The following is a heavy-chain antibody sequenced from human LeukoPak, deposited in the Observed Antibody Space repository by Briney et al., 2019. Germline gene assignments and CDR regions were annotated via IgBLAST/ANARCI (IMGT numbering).Heavy chain of an antibody. CDR2: ISYDGSNK. Sequence: GGSLRLSCAASGFTFSSYAMHWVRQAPGKGLEWVAVISYDGSNKYYADSVKGRFTISRDNSENTLYLQMNSLTTEDTAVYYCTRARRIAAAGDYWGQGTLVTVSS. V-gene: IGHV3-30-3*01. J-gene: IGHJ4*02. CDR3: TRARRIAAAGDY. D-gene: IGHD6-13*01. CDR1: GFTFSSYA.